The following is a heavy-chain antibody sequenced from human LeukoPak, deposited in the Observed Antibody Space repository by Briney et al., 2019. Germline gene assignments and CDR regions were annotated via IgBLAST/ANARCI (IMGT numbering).Heavy chain of an antibody. CDR2: INHSGST. CDR1: GGSSSGYY. Sequence: SETLSLTCAVYGGSSSGYYWSWIRQPPGKGLEWIGEINHSGSTNYNPSLKSRVTISVDTSKNQFSLKLSSVTAADTAVYYCARALGAVAGTDFDYWGQGTLVTVSS. D-gene: IGHD6-19*01. V-gene: IGHV4-34*01. J-gene: IGHJ4*02. CDR3: ARALGAVAGTDFDY.